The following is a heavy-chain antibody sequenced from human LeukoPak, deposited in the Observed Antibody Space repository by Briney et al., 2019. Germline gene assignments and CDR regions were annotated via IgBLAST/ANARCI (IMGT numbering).Heavy chain of an antibody. J-gene: IGHJ4*02. CDR3: ARDLSSGYDYPYYFDY. CDR1: GYTFTSYG. Sequence: ASVKVSCKASGYTFTSYGISWVRQAPGQGLEWMGWISAYNGNTNYAQKLQGRVTMTTDTSTSTAYMELRSLRSDDTAVYYCARDLSSGYDYPYYFDYWGQGTLVTVSS. CDR2: ISAYNGNT. V-gene: IGHV1-18*01. D-gene: IGHD5-12*01.